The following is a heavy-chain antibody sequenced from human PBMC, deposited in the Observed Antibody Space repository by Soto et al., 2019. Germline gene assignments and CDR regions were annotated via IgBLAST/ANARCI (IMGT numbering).Heavy chain of an antibody. D-gene: IGHD4-17*01. CDR3: AIANYGDDDY. J-gene: IGHJ4*02. V-gene: IGHV1-18*01. CDR1: GDTFSRST. Sequence: QVQLVQSGAEVKKPGASVKVSCKTSGDTFSRSTITWVRQAPGQGLEWMGWISAYSGNVKYAWKFQDRVTMTTDISTSTAYVELRGLRFDDTAVYYCAIANYGDDDYWGQGTLVTVSS. CDR2: ISAYSGNV.